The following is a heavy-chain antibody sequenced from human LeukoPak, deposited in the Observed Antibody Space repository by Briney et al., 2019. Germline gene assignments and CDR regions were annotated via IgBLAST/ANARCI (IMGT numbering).Heavy chain of an antibody. J-gene: IGHJ6*03. V-gene: IGHV4-34*01. D-gene: IGHD5-18*01. CDR1: GGSFSGYY. CDR3: ARVRRSGYSYGDNYYYYYMDV. Sequence: SETLSLTCAVYGGSFSGYYWSWIRQPPGKGLEWIGEINHSGSTNYNPSLKSRVTISVDTSKNQFSLKLSSVTAADTAVYYCARVRRSGYSYGDNYYYYYMDVWGKGTTVTASS. CDR2: INHSGST.